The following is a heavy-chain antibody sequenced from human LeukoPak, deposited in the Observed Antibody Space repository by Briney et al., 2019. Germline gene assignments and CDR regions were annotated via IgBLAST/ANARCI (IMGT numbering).Heavy chain of an antibody. V-gene: IGHV3-23*01. J-gene: IGHJ4*02. CDR3: ATYVRGDFDY. CDR2: VTGGGGST. Sequence: GGSLRLSCGTSGFTFGSYAMSWVRQAPGKGLEWVSTVTGGGGSTLYADSVKGRFTISRDNSKNTLYLQMNSLRAEDTAVYYCATYVRGDFDYWGQGTLVTVSS. CDR1: GFTFGSYA. D-gene: IGHD3-10*02.